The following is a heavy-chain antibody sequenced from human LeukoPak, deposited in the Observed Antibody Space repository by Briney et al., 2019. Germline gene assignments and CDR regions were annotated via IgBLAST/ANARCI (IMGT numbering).Heavy chain of an antibody. CDR2: INSDGSST. CDR3: ARRDYFDY. V-gene: IGHV3-74*01. J-gene: IGHJ4*02. Sequence: PGGSLRLSCAAPGSTLSSYWMHWVRQTPGKGLVWVSRINSDGSSTYCADSVKGRFTISRDNAKNTLYLQMNSLRAEDTAVYYCARRDYFDYWGQGTLVTVSS. CDR1: GSTLSSYW.